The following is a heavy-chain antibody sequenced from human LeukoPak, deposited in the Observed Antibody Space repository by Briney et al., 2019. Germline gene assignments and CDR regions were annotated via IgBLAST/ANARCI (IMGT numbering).Heavy chain of an antibody. CDR1: GFTFSGYW. CDR3: AKASGSWQFDY. J-gene: IGHJ4*02. D-gene: IGHD2-15*01. CDR2: IKSDGSST. V-gene: IGHV3-74*01. Sequence: TGGSLRLSCAASGFTFSGYWMHWVRQAPGKGLVWVSRIKSDGSSTSYADSVKGRFTISRDNFKNTLYLQMNSLRAEDTAVYYCAKASGSWQFDYWGQGALVTVSS.